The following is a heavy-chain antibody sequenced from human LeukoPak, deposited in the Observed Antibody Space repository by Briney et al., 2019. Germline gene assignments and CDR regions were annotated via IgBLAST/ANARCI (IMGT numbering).Heavy chain of an antibody. Sequence: SETLSLTCTVSDGSISSSSYYWGWIRHPPGKGLEWIGSIYYSGSTYYNPSLKSRVTISVDTSKNQFSLKLSSVTAADTAVYYCARIVGASDYWGQGTLVTVSS. D-gene: IGHD1-26*01. CDR3: ARIVGASDY. CDR1: DGSISSSSYY. J-gene: IGHJ4*02. V-gene: IGHV4-39*01. CDR2: IYYSGST.